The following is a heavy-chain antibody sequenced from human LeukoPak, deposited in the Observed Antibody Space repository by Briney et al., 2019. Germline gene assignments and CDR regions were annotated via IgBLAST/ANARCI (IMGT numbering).Heavy chain of an antibody. CDR3: ATSYCSSTSCSDY. V-gene: IGHV4-34*01. CDR1: GGSLSGYY. Sequence: PSETLSLTCAVYGGSLSGYYWSWIRQPPGKGLEWIGEINHSGSTNYNPSLKSRVTISVDTSKNQFSLKLSSVTAADTAVYYCATSYCSSTSCSDYWGQGTLVTVSS. D-gene: IGHD2-2*01. CDR2: INHSGST. J-gene: IGHJ4*02.